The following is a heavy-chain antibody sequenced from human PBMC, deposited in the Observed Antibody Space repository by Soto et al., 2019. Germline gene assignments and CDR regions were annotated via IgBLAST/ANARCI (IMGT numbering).Heavy chain of an antibody. J-gene: IGHJ4*02. CDR2: VNPILSMS. D-gene: IGHD3-10*01. V-gene: IGHV1-69*02. CDR3: TSNYGSGYRAFDS. Sequence: QVQLVQSGAEVKSAGSSVKVSCKASGDTFNFYSINWVRQAPGLGLEWVGRVNPILSMSNYAQRFQGRVTMTADKSTGTAYMERRSLRAEDTAIYYCTSNYGSGYRAFDSWGQGAFVTVSS. CDR1: GDTFNFYS.